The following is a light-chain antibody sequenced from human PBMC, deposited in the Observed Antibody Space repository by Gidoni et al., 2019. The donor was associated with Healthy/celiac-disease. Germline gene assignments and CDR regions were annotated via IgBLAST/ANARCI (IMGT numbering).Light chain of an antibody. J-gene: IGKJ2*01. CDR2: AAS. Sequence: DIQMTQSPSSMSASVGDRVTITCRASPSISSYLNWYQQKPGKAPKLLIYAASSLQSGVPSRFSGSGSATDFTLTISILQPEDFATYYCQHSYSTPYTFXXXTKLEIK. V-gene: IGKV1-39*01. CDR1: PSISSY. CDR3: QHSYSTPYT.